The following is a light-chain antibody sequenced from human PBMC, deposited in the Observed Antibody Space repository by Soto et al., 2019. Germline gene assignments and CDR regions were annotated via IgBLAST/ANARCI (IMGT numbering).Light chain of an antibody. Sequence: DIQMTQSPSTLSASVGDRVTITCRAIQSINDWLAWYQHIPGSAPKLLIYDASTLHSGVPSRFSGSGSGTEFILTSSCMQSDDSATYYCQAYKSATFGQGTKLQIK. CDR2: DAS. V-gene: IGKV1-5*01. CDR1: QSINDW. CDR3: QAYKSAT. J-gene: IGKJ2*01.